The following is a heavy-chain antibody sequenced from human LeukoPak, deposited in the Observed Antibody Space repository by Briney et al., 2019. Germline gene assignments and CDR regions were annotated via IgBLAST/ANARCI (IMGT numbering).Heavy chain of an antibody. CDR1: GFTFADYA. Sequence: PGGSLRLSCAASGFTFADYAMHWVRQAPGKGLQWVSGISWNSGHKGYADSVKGRFTIYRDNAKNFLYLRMNSLRAEDTALYYCAKDRRPTVSGGYFDLWGRGTLVIVSS. J-gene: IGHJ2*01. V-gene: IGHV3-9*01. CDR3: AKDRRPTVSGGYFDL. D-gene: IGHD3-10*01. CDR2: ISWNSGHK.